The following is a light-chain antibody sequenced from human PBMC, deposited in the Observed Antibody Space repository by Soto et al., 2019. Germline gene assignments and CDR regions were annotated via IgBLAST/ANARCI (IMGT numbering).Light chain of an antibody. CDR2: KAT. CDR1: QSIGSW. J-gene: IGKJ2*01. V-gene: IGKV1-5*03. Sequence: DIQMTQSPSTLSASVGDGVTITCRASQSIGSWLAWYHQKPGKAPKLLIYKATNLQSGVPSRFSGSGSGTDFSLTISSLQPVDSATYFCQQYNDFQYTFGPGTKLEI. CDR3: QQYNDFQYT.